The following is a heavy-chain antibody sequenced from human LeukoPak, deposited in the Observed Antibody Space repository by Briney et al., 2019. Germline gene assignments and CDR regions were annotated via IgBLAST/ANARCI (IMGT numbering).Heavy chain of an antibody. V-gene: IGHV3-53*01. J-gene: IGHJ4*02. Sequence: GGSLRLSCAASGFTVSSNYMSWVRQAPGKGLEWVSVIYSGGNTYYADSVKGRFTISRDNSWNTLYLQINSLRAEDTAVYYCARELGIGDFDYWGQGTLVTVSS. D-gene: IGHD3-16*01. CDR3: ARELGIGDFDY. CDR2: IYSGGNT. CDR1: GFTVSSNY.